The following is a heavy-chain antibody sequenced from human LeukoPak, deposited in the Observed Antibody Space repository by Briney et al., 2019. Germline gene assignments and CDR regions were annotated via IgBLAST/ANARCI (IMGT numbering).Heavy chain of an antibody. D-gene: IGHD6-19*01. V-gene: IGHV4-59*12. Sequence: SETLSLTCTVSGGSISSYYWSWIRQPPGKGLEWIGYIYYSGSTNYKSSLKSRVTISVDTSKNQFSLKLSSVTAADTAVYYCARLLLAVAAHGGDYWGQGTLVTVSS. CDR2: IYYSGST. J-gene: IGHJ4*02. CDR3: ARLLLAVAAHGGDY. CDR1: GGSISSYY.